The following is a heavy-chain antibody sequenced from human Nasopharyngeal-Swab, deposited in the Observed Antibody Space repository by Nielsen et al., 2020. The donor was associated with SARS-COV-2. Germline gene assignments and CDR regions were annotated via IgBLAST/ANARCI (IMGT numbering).Heavy chain of an antibody. CDR2: INSDGSST. D-gene: IGHD6-19*01. V-gene: IGHV3-74*01. J-gene: IGHJ4*02. CDR1: GFTFSSYW. CDR3: AREGSSGWDGPFDY. Sequence: GESLKISCAASGFTFSSYWMHWVRQAPGKGLVWVSRINSDGSSTSYADSVKGRFTISRDNAKNTLYLQMNSLRAEDTAVYYCAREGSSGWDGPFDYWGQGTLVTVSS.